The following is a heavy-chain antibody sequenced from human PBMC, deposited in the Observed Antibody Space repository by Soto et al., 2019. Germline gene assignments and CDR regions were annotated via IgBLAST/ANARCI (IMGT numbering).Heavy chain of an antibody. J-gene: IGHJ4*02. V-gene: IGHV3-72*01. Sequence: GGSLRLSCVGSGFTFSDHHMDWVRQDPGKGLEWVGRARNKVNSHTTEYAASVKGRFTISRDDSKNSMYVQMNSLKTEDTAVYYCSNSPVGKIGSGWGQGTLVTVSS. CDR3: SNSPVGKIGSG. CDR1: GFTFSDHH. CDR2: ARNKVNSHTT. D-gene: IGHD1-26*01.